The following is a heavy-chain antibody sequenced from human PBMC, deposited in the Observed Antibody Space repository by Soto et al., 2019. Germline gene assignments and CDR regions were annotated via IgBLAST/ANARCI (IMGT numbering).Heavy chain of an antibody. Sequence: SVKVSCKASGGAFSSYAISWVRQAPGQGLEWMGGIIPIFGTANYAQKFQGRVTITADESTSTAYMELSSLRSEDTAVYYCAATKTGYYYYGMDVRGQATTVTVSS. J-gene: IGHJ6*02. V-gene: IGHV1-69*13. D-gene: IGHD1-1*01. CDR1: GGAFSSYA. CDR2: IIPIFGTA. CDR3: AATKTGYYYYGMDV.